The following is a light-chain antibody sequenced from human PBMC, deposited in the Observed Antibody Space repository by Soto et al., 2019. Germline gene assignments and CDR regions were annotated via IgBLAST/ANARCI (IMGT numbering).Light chain of an antibody. Sequence: DIVMTQSPDSLAVSLGERATINCKSSQSVLYSSINKNYLAWYQQKPGQPPKLLIYWASTRESGVPDRFIGSGSGTDVTLTISSLQAEDVAVYYCQQYYNTSYTFGQGTKLEIK. V-gene: IGKV4-1*01. CDR1: QSVLYSSINKNY. J-gene: IGKJ2*01. CDR2: WAS. CDR3: QQYYNTSYT.